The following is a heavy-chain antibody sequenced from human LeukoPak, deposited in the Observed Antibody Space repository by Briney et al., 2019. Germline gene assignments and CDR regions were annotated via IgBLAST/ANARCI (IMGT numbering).Heavy chain of an antibody. CDR2: IYYSGST. J-gene: IGHJ6*02. CDR1: GGSISSYY. Sequence: PSETLSLTCTVSGGSISSYYWSWIRQPPGKGLEWIGYIYYSGSTNYNPSLKSRVTISVDTSKNQFSLKLSSVTAADTAVYYCARDRSRYYDSSGYPYGMDVWGQGTTVTVSS. CDR3: ARDRSRYYDSSGYPYGMDV. D-gene: IGHD3-22*01. V-gene: IGHV4-59*12.